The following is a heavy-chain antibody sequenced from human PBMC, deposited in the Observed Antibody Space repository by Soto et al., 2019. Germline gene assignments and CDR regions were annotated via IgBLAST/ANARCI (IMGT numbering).Heavy chain of an antibody. D-gene: IGHD3-3*01. Sequence: QVQLVQSGAEVKKPGSSVKVSCKASGGTFSNYAISWVRQAPGQGLEWMGGIIPIFGTTNYAQKFQGRVTITADNSTSTAYMELSSLRSEETAVYYCARDAIFGVVIRGIDYYYGMDVWGQGTTVTVSS. CDR1: GGTFSNYA. CDR2: IIPIFGTT. CDR3: ARDAIFGVVIRGIDYYYGMDV. J-gene: IGHJ6*02. V-gene: IGHV1-69*06.